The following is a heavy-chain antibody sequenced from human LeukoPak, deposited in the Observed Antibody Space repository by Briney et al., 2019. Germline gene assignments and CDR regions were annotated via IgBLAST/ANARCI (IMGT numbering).Heavy chain of an antibody. CDR1: GYTFTGYY. D-gene: IGHD3-22*01. V-gene: IGHV1-2*02. CDR2: INPNSGGT. CDR3: ARRYYYDSSGYYHGNPIGY. J-gene: IGHJ4*02. Sequence: ASVKVSCKASGYTFTGYYMHWVRQAPGQGLEWMGWINPNSGGTNYAQKFQGRVTMTRDTSISTAYMELSRLRSDDTAVYYCARRYYYDSSGYYHGNPIGYWGQGTLVTVSS.